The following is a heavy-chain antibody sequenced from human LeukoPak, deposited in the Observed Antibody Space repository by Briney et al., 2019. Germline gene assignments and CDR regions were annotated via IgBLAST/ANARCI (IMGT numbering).Heavy chain of an antibody. D-gene: IGHD1-26*01. CDR3: AKDGNDYGYMDV. J-gene: IGHJ6*03. CDR1: GFTFTSYA. CDR2: ISGSGGST. V-gene: IGHV3-23*01. Sequence: GGSLRLSCTASGFTFTSYAISWVRQAPGKGLEWVAAISGSGGSTYYADSVKGRFTMSRDNSKNTLHLQMNSLRAEDTAVYYCAKDGNDYGYMDVWGKGTTVTVSS.